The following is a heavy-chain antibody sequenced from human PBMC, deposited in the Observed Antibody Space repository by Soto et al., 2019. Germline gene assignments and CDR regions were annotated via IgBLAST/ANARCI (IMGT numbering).Heavy chain of an antibody. J-gene: IGHJ4*02. V-gene: IGHV4-34*01. CDR2: INHSGST. D-gene: IGHD4-17*01. CDR3: ARDTVTNGRFGY. CDR1: GGSFSGYY. Sequence: QVQLQQWGAGLLKPSETLSLTCAVYGGSFSGYYWSWIRQPPGKGLEWIGEINHSGSTNYNPSLKSRVTISVDTSKTQFSLKLSSVTAADTAVYYCARDTVTNGRFGYWGQGTLVTVSS.